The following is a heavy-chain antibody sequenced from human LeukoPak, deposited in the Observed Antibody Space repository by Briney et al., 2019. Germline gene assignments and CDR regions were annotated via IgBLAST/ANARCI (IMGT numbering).Heavy chain of an antibody. D-gene: IGHD2-2*01. J-gene: IGHJ4*02. Sequence: PGESLKISCKGSGYSFTTYWIAWVRQMPGKGPEWMGIIYPGDSDTRYSPSFQGQVTISVDKSVSAAYLQWSSLKASDTAMYYCASPPTRECSSISCPLSYWGQGTLVTVSS. CDR1: GYSFTTYW. CDR2: IYPGDSDT. CDR3: ASPPTRECSSISCPLSY. V-gene: IGHV5-51*01.